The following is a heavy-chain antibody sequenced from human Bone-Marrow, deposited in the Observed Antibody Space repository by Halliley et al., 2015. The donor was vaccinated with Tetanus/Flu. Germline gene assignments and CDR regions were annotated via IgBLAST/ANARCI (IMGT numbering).Heavy chain of an antibody. J-gene: IGHJ6*02. V-gene: IGHV3-48*03. D-gene: IGHD3-10*01. Sequence: VSYFSTCDETIYYTDSVKGRFTISRDNAKNSLYLQMNSLRVEDTAVYYCARELWFGEFYGMDVWGQGTPVTVSS. CDR2: FSTCDETI. CDR3: ARELWFGEFYGMDV.